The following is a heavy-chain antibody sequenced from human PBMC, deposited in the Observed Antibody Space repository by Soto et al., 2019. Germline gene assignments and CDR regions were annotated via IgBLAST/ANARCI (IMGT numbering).Heavy chain of an antibody. CDR1: GFTFSSYA. CDR3: ASRRGFGTYYFDF. V-gene: IGHV3-30-3*01. D-gene: IGHD1-7*01. J-gene: IGHJ4*02. Sequence: QVQLAESGGGVVQPGRTLRLSCAASGFTFSSYAAHWVRQAPGKGLEWVALVSYDGSNKYYADSVKGRFIISRDNSKNTLYLQMNSLRADDTAVYYCASRRGFGTYYFDFWGQGTLVTVSS. CDR2: VSYDGSNK.